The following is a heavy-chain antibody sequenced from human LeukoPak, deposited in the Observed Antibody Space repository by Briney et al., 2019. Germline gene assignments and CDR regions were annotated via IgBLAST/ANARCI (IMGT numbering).Heavy chain of an antibody. CDR1: GFTFSSYA. CDR3: AKDRNNYGLLGFDY. Sequence: GGSLRLSCAASGFTFSSYAMSWVRQAPGKGLEWVSGISGSGGSTYHADSVKGRFTISRDNSKNTLYLQMNSLRAEDTALYYCAKDRNNYGLLGFDYWGQGTPVTVSS. J-gene: IGHJ4*02. V-gene: IGHV3-23*01. CDR2: ISGSGGST. D-gene: IGHD5-18*01.